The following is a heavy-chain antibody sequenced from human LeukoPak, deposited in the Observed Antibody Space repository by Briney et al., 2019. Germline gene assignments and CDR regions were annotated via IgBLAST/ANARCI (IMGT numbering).Heavy chain of an antibody. D-gene: IGHD6-6*01. J-gene: IGHJ4*02. CDR3: ARDWEYSSSSVY. CDR2: IKQDGSEK. Sequence: GGSLRLSCAASGFTFSTYWMSWVRQAPGKGLEWAANIKQDGSEKYYVDSVKGRFTISRDNAKNSLYLQMNSLRAEDTAVYYCARDWEYSSSSVYWGQGTLVTVSS. V-gene: IGHV3-7*04. CDR1: GFTFSTYW.